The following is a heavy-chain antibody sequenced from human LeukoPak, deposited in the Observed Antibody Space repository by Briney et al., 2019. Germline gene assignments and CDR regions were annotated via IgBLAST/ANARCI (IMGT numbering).Heavy chain of an antibody. D-gene: IGHD6-13*01. CDR1: GGSISSYY. Sequence: SETLSLTCTVSGGSISSYYWSWIRQPPGKGLEWIGYIYYSGSTNYNPSLKSRVTISVDTSKNQFSLKLSSVTAADTAVYYCARGSSSWYQFYDYWGQGTLVTVSS. J-gene: IGHJ4*02. V-gene: IGHV4-59*12. CDR3: ARGSSSWYQFYDY. CDR2: IYYSGST.